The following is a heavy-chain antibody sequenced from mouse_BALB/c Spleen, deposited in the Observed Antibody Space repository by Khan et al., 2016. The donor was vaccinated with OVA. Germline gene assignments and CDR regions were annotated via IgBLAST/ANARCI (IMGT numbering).Heavy chain of an antibody. V-gene: IGHV5-17*02. J-gene: IGHJ4*01. CDR1: GFTFSGFG. D-gene: IGHD2-3*01. CDR3: ARRRIYDGYYGGAMDY. CDR2: ISSGSSTI. Sequence: EVELVESGGGLVQPGGSRKLSCAASGFTFSGFGMHWVRQAPEKGLEWVAYISSGSSTIYYADTVKGRFTISRDNPQNTLFLQRTSLRSEDTAMYYCARRRIYDGYYGGAMDYWGQGTSVTVSS.